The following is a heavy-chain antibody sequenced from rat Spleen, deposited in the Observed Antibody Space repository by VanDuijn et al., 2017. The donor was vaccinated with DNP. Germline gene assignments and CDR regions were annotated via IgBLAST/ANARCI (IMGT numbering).Heavy chain of an antibody. CDR2: VIYDGSTT. CDR3: ATSSYFGYDYGFAY. CDR1: GFTFSDYN. V-gene: IGHV5-7*01. Sequence: EVQLVESGGGLIQPGRSLKLSCAASGFTFSDYNMAWVRQAPKKGLEWVANVIYDGSTTYYRDSVKGRFTISRDNAKSSLYLQMDSLRSEDTATYYCATSSYFGYDYGFAYWGQGTLVTVSS. J-gene: IGHJ3*01. D-gene: IGHD1-7*01.